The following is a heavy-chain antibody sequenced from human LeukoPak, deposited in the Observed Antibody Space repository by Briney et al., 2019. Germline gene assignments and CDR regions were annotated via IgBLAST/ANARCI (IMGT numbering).Heavy chain of an antibody. Sequence: PGGSLRLSCAASGFTFSSYAMSWVRQAPGKGLEWVSAISGSGGSTYYADSVKGRFTISRDNAKNSLYLQMNSLRAEDTAVYYCARVVVGATFDYWGQGTLVTVSS. CDR2: ISGSGGST. CDR1: GFTFSSYA. J-gene: IGHJ4*02. V-gene: IGHV3-23*01. CDR3: ARVVVGATFDY. D-gene: IGHD1-26*01.